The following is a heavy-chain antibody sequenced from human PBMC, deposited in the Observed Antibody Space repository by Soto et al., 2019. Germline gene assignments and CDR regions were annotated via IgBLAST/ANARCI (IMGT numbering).Heavy chain of an antibody. J-gene: IGHJ6*02. CDR3: ARVFGFGGMDV. V-gene: IGHV4-31*03. CDR2: IYYRGST. CDR1: GGSISSGGYY. Sequence: QVQLQESGPGLVKPSQTLSLTCTVSGGSISSGGYYWSWIRQHPGKGLEWIGYIYYRGSTYYNPSLQSRVTLSVDTSKNQFSLKLSSVTAADTAVYYCARVFGFGGMDVWGQGTTVTVSS. D-gene: IGHD3-10*01.